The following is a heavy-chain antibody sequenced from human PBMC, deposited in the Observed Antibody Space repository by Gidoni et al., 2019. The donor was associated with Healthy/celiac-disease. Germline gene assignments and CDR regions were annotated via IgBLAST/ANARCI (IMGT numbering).Heavy chain of an antibody. Sequence: EVQLVQSGAEVEKPGESLRICCKGSGYSFTSYWISWVRQMPGKGLEWMGMIEPSDSYTNYSPSFQGHVTISADKAISTAYLQWSSLKASDTAMYYCARLGESKVTPADYWGQGTLVTVSS. J-gene: IGHJ4*02. D-gene: IGHD2-21*02. CDR2: IEPSDSYT. CDR1: GYSFTSYW. V-gene: IGHV5-10-1*01. CDR3: ARLGESKVTPADY.